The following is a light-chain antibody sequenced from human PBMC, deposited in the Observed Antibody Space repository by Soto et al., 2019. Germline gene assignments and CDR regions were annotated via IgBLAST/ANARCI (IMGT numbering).Light chain of an antibody. J-gene: IGKJ5*01. V-gene: IGKV1-39*01. CDR1: RNISSF. Sequence: DIEMTQSPSSLSASVGDRVTITCRASRNISSFLNWYQQKPVKAPKLLMSAASTLQSGVPSRFSGSGSGTDFTLTISSLQPEDFATYYCQQSYSTFSITFGQGTRLEIK. CDR2: AAS. CDR3: QQSYSTFSIT.